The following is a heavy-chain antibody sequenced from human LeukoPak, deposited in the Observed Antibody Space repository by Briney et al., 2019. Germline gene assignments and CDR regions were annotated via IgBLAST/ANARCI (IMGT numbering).Heavy chain of an antibody. D-gene: IGHD3-10*01. J-gene: IGHJ4*02. V-gene: IGHV3-23*01. CDR1: GFPFCSYS. CDR3: AKDDSSSDGSRYYFDY. CDR2: ISTSGCIT. Sequence: GGSLRLSCAASGFPFCSYSMSWVRQAPGKGLELGSAISTSGCITKYAESVKGRFSISRDNSKNTLYLQMDSLRAEDTAVYYCAKDDSSSDGSRYYFDYWGQGSLVTVSS.